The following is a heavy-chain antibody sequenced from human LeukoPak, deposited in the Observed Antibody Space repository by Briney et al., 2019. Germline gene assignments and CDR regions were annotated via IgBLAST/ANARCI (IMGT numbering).Heavy chain of an antibody. CDR1: GFTFSGYA. Sequence: GRSLRLSCAASGFTFSGYAMHWVRQAPGKGLEWVAVISYDGSNKYYADSVKGRFTISRDNSKDTLYLQMNSLRAEDTAVYYCARDQPYYFDYWGQGTLATVSS. CDR3: ARDQPYYFDY. CDR2: ISYDGSNK. V-gene: IGHV3-30-3*01. J-gene: IGHJ4*02.